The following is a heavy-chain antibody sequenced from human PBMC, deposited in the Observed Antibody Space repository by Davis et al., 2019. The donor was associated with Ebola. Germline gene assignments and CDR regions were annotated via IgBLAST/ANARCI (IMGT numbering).Heavy chain of an antibody. CDR1: GFTFRSYA. D-gene: IGHD1-26*01. V-gene: IGHV3-23*01. Sequence: GESLKISCAASGFTFRSYAMSWVRQAPGKGLEWVSVISGSGGSTYYAGSVKGRFTISRDNSKNTLYLQMNSLRVEDTAVYYCAKDRGDSGSHPDWFDPWGQGTLVTVSS. J-gene: IGHJ5*02. CDR2: ISGSGGST. CDR3: AKDRGDSGSHPDWFDP.